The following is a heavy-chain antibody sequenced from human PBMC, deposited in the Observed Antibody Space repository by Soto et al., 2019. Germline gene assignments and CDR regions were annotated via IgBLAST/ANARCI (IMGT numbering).Heavy chain of an antibody. D-gene: IGHD2-15*01. CDR3: ARRGYCSGGSCPAHFDY. CDR2: TYAGDSAT. J-gene: IGHJ4*02. CDR1: AHSFTTYW. V-gene: IGHV5-51*01. Sequence: WQYLKVSCKGSAHSFTTYWIGWVRQMLGKGQYSMGFTYAGDSATGYSPSFQGQVTVSADKSISAAYRQWSSLKASDTAMYYCARRGYCSGGSCPAHFDYWGQGTLVTVS.